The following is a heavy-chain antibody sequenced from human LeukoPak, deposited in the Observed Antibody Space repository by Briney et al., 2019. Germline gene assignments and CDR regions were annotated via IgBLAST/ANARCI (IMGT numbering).Heavy chain of an antibody. CDR2: ICTGGSDT. D-gene: IGHD2-2*01. CDR3: ARAPRGYCSSTSCPGPPHWFDP. V-gene: IGHV5-51*01. J-gene: IGHJ5*02. Sequence: GESLKICCKGSGYSFTNYWIGGVRQMRGKGLGWSWIICTGGSDTRYSPPFQGQATISADNSISTAYLKCSSRTASDTAMYYCARAPRGYCSSTSCPGPPHWFDPWGQGTLVTVSS. CDR1: GYSFTNYW.